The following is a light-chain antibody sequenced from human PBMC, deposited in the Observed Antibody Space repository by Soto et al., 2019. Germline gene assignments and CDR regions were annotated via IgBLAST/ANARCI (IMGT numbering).Light chain of an antibody. CDR2: GAS. Sequence: EIVLTQSPGTLSLSLGERATLSCRASQSVSSKFLTWYQQKPGQAPRLLVYGASYRATGIPDRFTGSGSGTDFTLTINGLEPEDFAVDFCQQFHTSPWTFGQGTKVEIK. J-gene: IGKJ1*01. CDR1: QSVSSKF. CDR3: QQFHTSPWT. V-gene: IGKV3-20*01.